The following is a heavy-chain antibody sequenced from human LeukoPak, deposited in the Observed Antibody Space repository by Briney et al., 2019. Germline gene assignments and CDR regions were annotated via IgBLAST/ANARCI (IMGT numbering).Heavy chain of an antibody. J-gene: IGHJ4*02. D-gene: IGHD6-19*01. V-gene: IGHV3-23*01. CDR2: ISGSGGST. CDR3: ARAAYNSGPDY. Sequence: GGSLRLSCAASGFTFSSYAMNWVRQAPGKGLEWVSGISGSGGSTYYADSVRGRFTISRDNAKNSLYLQVNSLRDEDTAVYFCARAAYNSGPDYWGQGTLVTVSS. CDR1: GFTFSSYA.